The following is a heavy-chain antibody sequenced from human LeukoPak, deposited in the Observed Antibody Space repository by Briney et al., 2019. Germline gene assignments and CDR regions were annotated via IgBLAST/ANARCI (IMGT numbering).Heavy chain of an antibody. CDR1: GGSISSYY. D-gene: IGHD6-19*01. J-gene: IGHJ4*02. Sequence: SETLPLTCTVSGGSISSYYWNWIRQPAGKGLEWIGRIRTSGDTSYNPSLKSRVTVSVDTSRNQFSLKLSAVTAADTAVYYCARGKVVAGTPGQNSWDYWGQGTLVTVSS. CDR2: IRTSGDT. V-gene: IGHV4-4*07. CDR3: ARGKVVAGTPGQNSWDY.